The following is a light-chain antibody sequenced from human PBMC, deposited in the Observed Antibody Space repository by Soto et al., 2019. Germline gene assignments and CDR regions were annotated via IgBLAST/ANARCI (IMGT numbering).Light chain of an antibody. J-gene: IGKJ1*01. Sequence: DIQMTQSPSSVSASVGDTVIITCRASQDITTRLAWYQQKAGKAPQLLIYSASTLQTGLPPRFRGSGSGTDFTLTITNLQPEDFATYYCQHYNSYSEAFGQGTKVELK. CDR3: QHYNSYSEA. CDR2: SAS. V-gene: IGKV1D-16*01. CDR1: QDITTR.